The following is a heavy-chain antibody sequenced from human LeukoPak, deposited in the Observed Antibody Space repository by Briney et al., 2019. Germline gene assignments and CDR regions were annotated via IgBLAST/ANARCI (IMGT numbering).Heavy chain of an antibody. D-gene: IGHD3-22*01. V-gene: IGHV1-69*05. CDR1: GGTFSSYA. Sequence: SVKVSCKASGGTFSSYAISWVRQAPGQGLEWMGRIIPIFGTANYAQKFQGRVTITTDESTSTAYMELSSLRSEDTAVYYRASVRGYRLFDYWGQGTLVTVSS. CDR2: IIPIFGTA. J-gene: IGHJ4*02. CDR3: ASVRGYRLFDY.